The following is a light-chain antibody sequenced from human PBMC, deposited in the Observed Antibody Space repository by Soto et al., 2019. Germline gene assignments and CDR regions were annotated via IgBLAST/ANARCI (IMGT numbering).Light chain of an antibody. V-gene: IGKV1-5*01. CDR1: QSISNW. CDR2: DVS. Sequence: DIPMTQSPSTLSASVGDRVTITCRASQSISNWFAWYEQKPGKAPKLRIYDVSSWERGVPSSFSGSASGKESNLTISRMQSDDFASYYCQQYNTYWTFGQGTKVEIK. CDR3: QQYNTYWT. J-gene: IGKJ1*01.